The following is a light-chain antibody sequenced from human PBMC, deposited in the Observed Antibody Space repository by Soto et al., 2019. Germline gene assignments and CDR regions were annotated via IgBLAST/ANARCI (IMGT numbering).Light chain of an antibody. CDR1: RSNIGAGYD. V-gene: IGLV1-40*01. CDR2: GDS. J-gene: IGLJ1*01. CDR3: GSWDSSLSAYV. Sequence: QSALTQPPSVSGAPGQRVTISCTGSRSNIGAGYDVHWYQQLPGTAPKLLIHGDSNRPSGVPDRFSGSKSGTSATLGITGFQTGDEADYYCGSWDSSLSAYVFGTGTKVTVL.